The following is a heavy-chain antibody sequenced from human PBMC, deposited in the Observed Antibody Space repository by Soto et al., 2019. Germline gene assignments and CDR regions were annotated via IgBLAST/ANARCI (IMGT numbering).Heavy chain of an antibody. J-gene: IGHJ1*01. CDR1: GFTVSSNY. CDR2: IYSGGST. CDR3: ATSYYYDHVQH. Sequence: EVQLVETGGGVIQPGGSLRLSCAASGFTVSSNYMSWVRKAPGKGLEWVSVIYSGGSTYYADSVKGRFTISRDNSKNTLYLQMNSLSAEDTAVYYCATSYYYDHVQHWGQGTLVTVSS. V-gene: IGHV3-53*02. D-gene: IGHD3-22*01.